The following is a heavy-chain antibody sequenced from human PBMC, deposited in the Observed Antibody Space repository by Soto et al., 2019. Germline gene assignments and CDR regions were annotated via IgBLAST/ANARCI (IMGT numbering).Heavy chain of an antibody. D-gene: IGHD2-2*01. CDR1: GFTFSEYN. CDR3: ARDPLQHCTSASCYDRGYTWFDP. V-gene: IGHV3-30*04. CDR2: ISSDGSNK. J-gene: IGHJ5*02. Sequence: VGSLRLSCAASGFTFSEYNMHWVRQPPGKGLEWVALISSDGSNKYYADSVKGRFTVSRDNSKSTLYLQVNSLRLEDTAVYYCARDPLQHCTSASCYDRGYTWFDPWGQGTLVTVSS.